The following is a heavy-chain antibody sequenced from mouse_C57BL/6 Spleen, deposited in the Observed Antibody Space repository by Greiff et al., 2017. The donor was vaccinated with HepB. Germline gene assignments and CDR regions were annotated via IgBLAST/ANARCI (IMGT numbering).Heavy chain of an antibody. CDR2: IYPRSGNT. CDR1: GYTFTSYG. J-gene: IGHJ3*01. CDR3: ASPVGFAY. Sequence: VQLQQSGAELARPGASVKLSCKASGYTFTSYGISWVKQRTGQGLEWIGEIYPRSGNTYYNEKFKGKATLTADKSSSTAYMELRSLTSEDSAVYFCASPVGFAYWGQGTLVTVSA. V-gene: IGHV1-81*01.